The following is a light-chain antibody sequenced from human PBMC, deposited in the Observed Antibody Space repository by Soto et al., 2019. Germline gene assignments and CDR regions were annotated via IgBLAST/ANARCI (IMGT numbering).Light chain of an antibody. V-gene: IGLV3-21*02. CDR3: QVWDSSSDLVV. J-gene: IGLJ2*01. CDR2: DDS. CDR1: NIGSKS. Sequence: SYELTQPPSVSVAPGQTARITCGGNNIGSKSVHWYQQKPGQAPVLVVYDDSDRPSGIPERFSGSNSGNTATLTISRVEAGDEADYYCQVWDSSSDLVVFGGWTQLTVL.